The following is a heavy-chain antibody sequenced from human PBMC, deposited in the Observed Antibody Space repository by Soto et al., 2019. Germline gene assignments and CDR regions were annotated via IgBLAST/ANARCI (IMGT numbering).Heavy chain of an antibody. CDR3: AKDPCISSNFPGSIFDY. CDR1: GFTFSNYG. J-gene: IGHJ4*02. CDR2: ISYDGNNK. Sequence: QVQLVESGGGVVQPGRSLRLSCAASGFTFSNYGMHWVRQAPGKGLEWVAVISYDGNNKYYADSVKGRFTISRDNSKNTLYLQMNSLRAEDTAVYYCAKDPCISSNFPGSIFDYWGQGTLVTVSS. V-gene: IGHV3-30*18. D-gene: IGHD2-2*01.